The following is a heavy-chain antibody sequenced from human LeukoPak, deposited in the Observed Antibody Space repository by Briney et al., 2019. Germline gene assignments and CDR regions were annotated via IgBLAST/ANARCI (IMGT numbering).Heavy chain of an antibody. CDR2: INHSGST. CDR1: GGPFSGYY. CDR3: ARGLGEWLRFGRFDY. Sequence: SETLSPTCAVYGGPFSGYYWSWIRQPPGKGLEWIGEINHSGSTNYNPSLKSRVTISVDTSKNQFSLKLSSVTAADTAVYYCARGLGEWLRFGRFDYWGQGTLVTVSS. J-gene: IGHJ4*02. V-gene: IGHV4-34*01. D-gene: IGHD5-12*01.